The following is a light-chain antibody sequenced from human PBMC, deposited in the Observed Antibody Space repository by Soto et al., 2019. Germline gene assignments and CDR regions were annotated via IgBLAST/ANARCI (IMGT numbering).Light chain of an antibody. CDR2: KAS. J-gene: IGKJ4*01. V-gene: IGKV1-5*03. Sequence: DIQMTQSPSTLSASVGDRVTITCRASQSVSSWLAWYQQKPGKAPKLLIYKASSLESGVPSRFSGSESGTEFTLTISSLQPDDFATYYCQQYSGYSLTFGRGTKVEIK. CDR1: QSVSSW. CDR3: QQYSGYSLT.